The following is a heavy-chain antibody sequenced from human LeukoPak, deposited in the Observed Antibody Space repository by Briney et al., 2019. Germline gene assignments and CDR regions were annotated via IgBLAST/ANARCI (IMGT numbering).Heavy chain of an antibody. CDR3: ARAGDGDYFSDY. Sequence: GGSLRLSCAASGFTFSSYAMSWVRQAPGKGLEWVSAISGSGGSTYYADSVKGRFTISRDNSKNTLYLQMNSLRAEDTAVYYCARAGDGDYFSDYWGQGTLVTVSS. J-gene: IGHJ4*02. V-gene: IGHV3-23*01. D-gene: IGHD4-17*01. CDR1: GFTFSSYA. CDR2: ISGSGGST.